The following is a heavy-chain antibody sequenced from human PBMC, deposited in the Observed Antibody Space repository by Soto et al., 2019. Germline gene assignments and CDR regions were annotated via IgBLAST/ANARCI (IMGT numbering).Heavy chain of an antibody. D-gene: IGHD5-12*01. V-gene: IGHV4-59*01. J-gene: IGHJ4*02. CDR3: ARGGDGYNTSFLDY. CDR1: GGSITTYY. CDR2: ISYSGST. Sequence: QVQLQESGPGLAKPSETLSLNCTVSGGSITTYYWSWIRQPPGKGLEWIGYISYSGSTNYNPSLKSRVIMSVDTSKNQFSLKLSSVTAADTAVYYCARGGDGYNTSFLDYWGQGALVTVSS.